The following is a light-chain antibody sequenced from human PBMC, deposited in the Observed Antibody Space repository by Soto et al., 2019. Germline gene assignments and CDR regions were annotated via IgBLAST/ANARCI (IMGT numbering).Light chain of an antibody. Sequence: IQLTQSPSSLSVSVGDRVTITCRASQGVRSYLAWFQQRPGKAPKLLIFGASTLQNGVPARFSGGGFGTEFTLTITSLQPEDFATYYCHQVYTYPRTFGQGTKVEIK. CDR1: QGVRSY. CDR2: GAS. J-gene: IGKJ1*01. V-gene: IGKV1-9*01. CDR3: HQVYTYPRT.